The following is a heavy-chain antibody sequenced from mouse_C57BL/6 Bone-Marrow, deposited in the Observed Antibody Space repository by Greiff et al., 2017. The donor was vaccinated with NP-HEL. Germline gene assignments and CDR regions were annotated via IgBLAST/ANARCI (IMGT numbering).Heavy chain of an antibody. CDR2: IDPETGGT. CDR1: GYTFTDYE. Sequence: QVQLQQSGAELVRPGASVTLSCKASGYTFTDYEMHWVKQTPVHGLEWIGAIDPETGGTAYNQKFKGKAILTADKSSSTAYLELRSLTSEDSAVYYCTRGYGSSYVSYWGQGTTLTVSS. V-gene: IGHV1-15*01. D-gene: IGHD1-1*01. J-gene: IGHJ2*01. CDR3: TRGYGSSYVSY.